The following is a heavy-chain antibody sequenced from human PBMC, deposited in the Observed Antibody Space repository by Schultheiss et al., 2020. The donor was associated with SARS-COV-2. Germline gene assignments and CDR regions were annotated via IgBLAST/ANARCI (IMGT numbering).Heavy chain of an antibody. CDR2: ISAYNGNT. J-gene: IGHJ4*02. CDR3: ARDRRDYGVVDY. CDR1: GYTFTSYG. V-gene: IGHV1-18*01. D-gene: IGHD4-17*01. Sequence: ASVKVSCKASGYTFTSYGISWVRQAPGQGLEWMGWISAYNGNTNYAQKLQGRVTMTRNTSISTAYMELSSLRSEDTAVYYCARDRRDYGVVDYWGQGTLVTVSS.